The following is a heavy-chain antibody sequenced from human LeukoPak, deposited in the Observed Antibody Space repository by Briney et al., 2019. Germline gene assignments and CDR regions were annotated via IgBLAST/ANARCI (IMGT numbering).Heavy chain of an antibody. CDR3: AGGSSTSAYYFDY. CDR2: ISSSSSYI. J-gene: IGHJ4*02. V-gene: IGHV3-21*01. D-gene: IGHD2-2*01. CDR1: GFTFSRYS. Sequence: GGSLRLSCVTSGFTFSRYSMNWVRQAPGKGLGWVSSISSSSSYIYYADSIKGRFTISRDNAKNSLYLQMDSLRAEDTAVYYCAGGSSTSAYYFDYWGQGTLVTVSS.